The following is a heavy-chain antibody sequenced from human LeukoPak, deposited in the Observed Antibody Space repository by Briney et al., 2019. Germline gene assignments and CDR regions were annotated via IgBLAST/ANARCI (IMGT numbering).Heavy chain of an antibody. CDR1: GFTFSSYG. J-gene: IGHJ4*02. CDR3: AKDPSNGSGSYWFDY. V-gene: IGHV3-30*18. CDR2: ISYDGSNK. D-gene: IGHD3-10*01. Sequence: GGSLRLSCAASGFTFSSYGMHWVRQAPSKGLEWVAVISYDGSNKYYADSVKGRFTISRDKSKNTLFLQMNSLRAEDTAVYCCAKDPSNGSGSYWFDYWGQGTLFTVSS.